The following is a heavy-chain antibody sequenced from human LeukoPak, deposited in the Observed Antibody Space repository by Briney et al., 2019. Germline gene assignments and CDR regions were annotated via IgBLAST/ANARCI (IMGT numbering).Heavy chain of an antibody. J-gene: IGHJ3*02. V-gene: IGHV4-34*01. CDR1: GGSFSGYY. D-gene: IGHD3-22*01. CDR3: ARCSNDSSGYFGPFNI. CDR2: INHNGSN. Sequence: SETLSLTCAVYGGSFSGYYWRWLRQPPGKGLEWIGEINHNGSNNYNPSLESRVTISVDSSKNQFTPNLRSVTAANTAVYYCARCSNDSSGYFGPFNIWGQGTMVTVSS.